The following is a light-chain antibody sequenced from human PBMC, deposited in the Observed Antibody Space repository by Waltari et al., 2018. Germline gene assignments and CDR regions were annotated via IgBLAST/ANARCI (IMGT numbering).Light chain of an antibody. J-gene: IGKJ2*01. CDR1: QSVSSSY. Sequence: EIVLTQSPGTLSLSPGERATLSCRASQSVSSSYLAWYQQKPGQAPRLLIYGASSRATGITDRYSGSGSGTDFTLTSSRLEPEDCAVYYCKQYGSSRMYTFGQGTKLEIK. CDR3: KQYGSSRMYT. V-gene: IGKV3-20*01. CDR2: GAS.